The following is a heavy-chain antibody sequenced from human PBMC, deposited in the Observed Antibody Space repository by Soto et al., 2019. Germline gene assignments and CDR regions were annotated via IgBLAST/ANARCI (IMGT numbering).Heavy chain of an antibody. CDR2: INSDGSST. D-gene: IGHD6-13*01. V-gene: IGHV3-74*01. CDR1: GFTFSSYW. CDR3: ARRQPYYYYYGMDV. J-gene: IGHJ6*01. Sequence: GASLRLSCAASGFTFSSYWMHWVRQAPGKGLVWVSRINSDGSSTSYADSVKGRFTISRDNAKNTLYLQMNSLRAEDTAVYYCARRQPYYYYYGMDVWGQGTTVTVSS.